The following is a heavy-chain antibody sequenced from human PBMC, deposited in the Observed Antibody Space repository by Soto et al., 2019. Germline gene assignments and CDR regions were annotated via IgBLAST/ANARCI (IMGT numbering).Heavy chain of an antibody. Sequence: GGSLRLSCTASGFTFSSHAMTWVRQAPGKGLEWVSGLSDSGDSIYYADPVKGRFTIYRDNSMNTLYLQMNTLRVEDTAVYYCAKVSSSWYAGFFDLWGQGTLVXVSS. CDR1: GFTFSSHA. CDR2: LSDSGDSI. J-gene: IGHJ4*02. V-gene: IGHV3-23*01. CDR3: AKVSSSWYAGFFDL. D-gene: IGHD6-13*01.